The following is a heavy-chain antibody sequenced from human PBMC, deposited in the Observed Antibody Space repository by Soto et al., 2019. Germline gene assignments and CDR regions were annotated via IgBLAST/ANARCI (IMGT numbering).Heavy chain of an antibody. CDR3: ARDGEGGYGNGDTCYVGYLMDV. CDR2: IWYDGSNK. D-gene: IGHD2-15*01. Sequence: QVQLVESGGGVVQPGRSLRLSCAASGFRFSTYAIHWVRQTPGRGLEWVALIWYDGSNKYYADSVKGRFTISRDNSKNPLYLEMSSLSAEDTAVYYCARDGEGGYGNGDTCYVGYLMDVWGQGTAVAVSS. CDR1: GFRFSTYA. V-gene: IGHV3-33*01. J-gene: IGHJ6*02.